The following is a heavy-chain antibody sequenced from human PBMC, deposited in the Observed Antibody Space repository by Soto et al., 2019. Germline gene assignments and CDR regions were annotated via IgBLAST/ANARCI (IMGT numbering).Heavy chain of an antibody. CDR2: NYYSGIT. V-gene: IGHV4-31*03. Sequence: QVQLQESGPGLVKPSQTLSLTCTVSGGSISSGGYYWTWIRQHPGKGLEWIGYNYYSGITYYNPSLKRRVTISLDTSNNQFSLKLSSVTAADTAVYYCARGSSIAGLYYGMDVWGQGTTVTVSS. J-gene: IGHJ6*02. CDR1: GGSISSGGYY. CDR3: ARGSSIAGLYYGMDV. D-gene: IGHD6-6*01.